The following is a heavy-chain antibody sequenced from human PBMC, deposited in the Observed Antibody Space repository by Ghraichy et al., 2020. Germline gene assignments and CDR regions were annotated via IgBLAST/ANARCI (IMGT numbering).Heavy chain of an antibody. J-gene: IGHJ4*02. CDR3: ARGVDGNINWYNYFDS. D-gene: IGHD1-1*01. CDR2: ISAYNGNT. Sequence: ASVKVSCKASGYTFTSHGVSWVRQAPGRGLEWMGWISAYNGNTDYVEKFQGRVSMTTDTSTSTAYMELRSLTFDDTAVYYCARGVDGNINWYNYFDSWGQGTLVTVSS. V-gene: IGHV1-18*01. CDR1: GYTFTSHG.